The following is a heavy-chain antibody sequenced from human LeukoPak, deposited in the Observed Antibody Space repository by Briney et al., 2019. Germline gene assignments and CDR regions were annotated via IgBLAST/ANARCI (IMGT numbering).Heavy chain of an antibody. CDR2: IIGSGGYT. CDR1: GFTFSSYA. Sequence: PGGSLRLSCAASGFTFSSYAMSWVRQAPGKGLEWGSAIIGSGGYTYYADSVKGRFTISRDNSKNTLSLQMDSLRAEDTAVYYCVKLRGIYLDFDYWGQGTLVTVSS. CDR3: VKLRGIYLDFDY. J-gene: IGHJ4*02. D-gene: IGHD1-26*01. V-gene: IGHV3-23*01.